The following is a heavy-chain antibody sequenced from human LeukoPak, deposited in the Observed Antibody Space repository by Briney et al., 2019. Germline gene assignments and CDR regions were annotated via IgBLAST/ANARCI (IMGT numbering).Heavy chain of an antibody. CDR2: INSDGSNT. D-gene: IGHD6-13*01. J-gene: IGHJ4*02. CDR1: GFTFCTYW. CDR3: ARSHTSYSSSWYFSYYFDY. Sequence: PGGSLRLSCAASGFTFCTYWMHWVRQVPGKGLVWVSRINSDGSNTRYADSVEGRFTISRDNAKNTLWLQMNSLRAEDTAVYYCARSHTSYSSSWYFSYYFDYWGQGALVTVSS. V-gene: IGHV3-74*01.